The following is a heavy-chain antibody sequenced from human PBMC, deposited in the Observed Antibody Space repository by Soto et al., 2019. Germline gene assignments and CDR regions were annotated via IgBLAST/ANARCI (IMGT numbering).Heavy chain of an antibody. CDR2: IRSKAHGGTT. Sequence: PGGSLRLSCTACVFTFGDYAMSWLRQDPGMGLEWVGFIRSKAHGGTTEYAASVKGRFTISRDDSKSIAYLQMNSLKTEDTGVYYCTHLFSLAHPYSYLWGQGTLVTVSS. CDR3: THLFSLAHPYSYL. CDR1: VFTFGDYA. J-gene: IGHJ4*02. D-gene: IGHD3-9*01. V-gene: IGHV3-49*03.